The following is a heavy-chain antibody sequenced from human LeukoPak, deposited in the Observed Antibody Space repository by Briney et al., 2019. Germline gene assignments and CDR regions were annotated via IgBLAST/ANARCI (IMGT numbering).Heavy chain of an antibody. J-gene: IGHJ4*02. D-gene: IGHD3-9*01. CDR1: GFTFSSYS. V-gene: IGHV3-48*01. CDR2: ISSSSSTI. CDR3: ARAYYDILTGYYRGDSLAIFDY. Sequence: GGSLRLSCAASGFTFSSYSMNWVRQAPGKGLEWVSYISSSSSTIYYADSVKGRFTISRDNAKNSLYLQMNSLRAEDTAVYYCARAYYDILTGYYRGDSLAIFDYWGQGTLVTVSS.